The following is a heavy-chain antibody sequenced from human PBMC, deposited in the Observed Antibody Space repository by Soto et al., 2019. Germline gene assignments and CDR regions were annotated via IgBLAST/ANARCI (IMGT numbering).Heavy chain of an antibody. Sequence: VGSLRLSCAASENTFSTYAMCWVRQSPGKGLEWVSSITSSGDTYYADSVKGRFTISRDNSKNTLYVPMNSLRAEDTAVYYCVMMSGSAWCYWDYWGQGLLVTVSS. CDR1: ENTFSTYA. V-gene: IGHV3-23*01. CDR3: VMMSGSAWCYWDY. CDR2: ITSSGDT. D-gene: IGHD2-21*01. J-gene: IGHJ4*02.